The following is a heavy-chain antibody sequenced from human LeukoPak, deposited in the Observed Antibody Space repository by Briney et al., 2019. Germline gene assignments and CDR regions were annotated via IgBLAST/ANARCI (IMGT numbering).Heavy chain of an antibody. CDR1: GFTFSSYG. CDR3: ARLVIVVPDY. V-gene: IGHV3-30*03. CDR2: ISYDGSNK. Sequence: GGSLLLSCAAAGFTFSSYGMHGVRPAPGKGVEWVAVISYDGSNKYDEDSVKGRFTISRDNSKNTLYLQMNSLRAEYTAVYYCARLVIVVPDYWGQGTLVTVSS. J-gene: IGHJ4*02. D-gene: IGHD2-2*01.